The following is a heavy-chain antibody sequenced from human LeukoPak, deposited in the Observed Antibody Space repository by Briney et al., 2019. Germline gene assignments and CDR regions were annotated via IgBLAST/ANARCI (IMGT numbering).Heavy chain of an antibody. CDR2: IYPGDSDT. Sequence: GESLKISCKGSGYSFTSYWIGWVRKMPGKGLEWMGIIYPGDSDTRYSPSFQGQVTISADKSISTAYLQWSSLKASDPAMYYCARCLPGDSSGWYGVIIDYWGQGTLVTVSS. J-gene: IGHJ4*01. CDR3: ARCLPGDSSGWYGVIIDY. V-gene: IGHV5-51*01. D-gene: IGHD6-19*01. CDR1: GYSFTSYW.